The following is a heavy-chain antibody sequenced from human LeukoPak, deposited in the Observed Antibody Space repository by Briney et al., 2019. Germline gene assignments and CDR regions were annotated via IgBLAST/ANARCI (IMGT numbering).Heavy chain of an antibody. CDR1: GFTFSSYS. Sequence: PGGSLRLSCAASGFTFSSYSMNWVRQAPGKGLEWVSYISSSSSTIYYADSVKGRFTISRDNAKNSLYLQMNSLRAEDTAVYYCACAHLILRWSFDYWGQGTLVTVSS. CDR2: ISSSSSTI. CDR3: ACAHLILRWSFDY. V-gene: IGHV3-48*04. J-gene: IGHJ4*02. D-gene: IGHD4-23*01.